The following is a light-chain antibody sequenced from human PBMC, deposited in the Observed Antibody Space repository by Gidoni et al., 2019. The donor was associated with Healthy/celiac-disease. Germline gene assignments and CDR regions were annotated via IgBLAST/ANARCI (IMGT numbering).Light chain of an antibody. J-gene: IGKJ1*01. CDR2: GAS. CDR3: QQYGSSPPWT. CDR1: QSVSSSY. V-gene: IGKV3-20*01. Sequence: ELVLTQSPGTLSLSPGERATLSCRASQSVSSSYLAWYQQKPGQAPRLLIDGASSRATGIPDRCSGSGSGTDFTLTISRLEPEDFAVYYCQQYGSSPPWTFGQGTKVEIK.